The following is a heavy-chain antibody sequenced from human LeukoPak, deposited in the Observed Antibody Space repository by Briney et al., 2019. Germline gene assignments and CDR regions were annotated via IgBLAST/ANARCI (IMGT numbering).Heavy chain of an antibody. D-gene: IGHD4-17*01. CDR1: GFTFNNYA. CDR2: SSGNGGSTTYT. V-gene: IGHV3-23*01. CDR3: AREVPYGAYPPGDY. J-gene: IGHJ4*02. Sequence: GGSLRLSCAASGFTFNNYALSWVRQAPGKGLEWVSTSSGNGGSTTYTYYADSVKGRFTISRDNAKSSLYLQMNSLRAEDTAVYYCAREVPYGAYPPGDYWGQGTLVTVSS.